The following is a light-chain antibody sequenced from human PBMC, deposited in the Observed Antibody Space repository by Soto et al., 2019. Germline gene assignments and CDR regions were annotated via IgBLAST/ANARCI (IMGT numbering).Light chain of an antibody. Sequence: DIQLTQSPSFLSASVGDRVTITSRASQGISNYLTWYQQIPGKAPNLLICTASTLQSGVPSRVRGSGSGTEFTLPISSLRPGDLATYYCQQRHSYPITFGQGTRLEIK. CDR2: TAS. CDR1: QGISNY. V-gene: IGKV1-9*01. CDR3: QQRHSYPIT. J-gene: IGKJ5*01.